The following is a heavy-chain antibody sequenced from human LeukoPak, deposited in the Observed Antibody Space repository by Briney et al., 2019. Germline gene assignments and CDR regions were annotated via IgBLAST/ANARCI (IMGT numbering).Heavy chain of an antibody. J-gene: IGHJ6*03. D-gene: IGHD3-9*01. Sequence: SVKVSCKASGGTFSSYAISWVRQAPGQGLEWMGGIIPIFGTANYAQKFQGRVTITADESTSTAYLELSSLRSEDTAVYYCARSDILTGFYYYYYMDVWGKGTTVTISS. CDR2: IIPIFGTA. CDR3: ARSDILTGFYYYYYMDV. CDR1: GGTFSSYA. V-gene: IGHV1-69*13.